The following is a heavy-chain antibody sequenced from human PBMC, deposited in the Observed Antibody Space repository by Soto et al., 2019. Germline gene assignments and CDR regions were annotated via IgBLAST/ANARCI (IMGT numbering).Heavy chain of an antibody. D-gene: IGHD4-17*01. Sequence: QVQLVQSGAEVKKPGASVKVSCKASGYTFTGYYMHWVRQAPGQGLEWMGWINPNSGGTNYAQKCQGWVTMTRDTSISTAYMELSRLRSDDTAVYYCARAYGDYLYYMDVWGKGTTVTVSS. CDR1: GYTFTGYY. CDR3: ARAYGDYLYYMDV. CDR2: INPNSGGT. J-gene: IGHJ6*03. V-gene: IGHV1-2*04.